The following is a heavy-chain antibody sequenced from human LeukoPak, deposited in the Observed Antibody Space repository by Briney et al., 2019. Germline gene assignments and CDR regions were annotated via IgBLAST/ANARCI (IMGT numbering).Heavy chain of an antibody. D-gene: IGHD3-10*01. J-gene: IGHJ6*04. CDR3: ARHHGSGRLYDGSMDV. CDR1: GYSFTSYW. V-gene: IGHV5-51*01. Sequence: GESLKISCKGSGYSFTSYWIGWVRQMPGKGLEWMGIIYPGDSDTRYSPSFQGQVTTSADKSISTAYLQWSSLKASDTAMYYCARHHGSGRLYDGSMDVWGKGTTVTVSS. CDR2: IYPGDSDT.